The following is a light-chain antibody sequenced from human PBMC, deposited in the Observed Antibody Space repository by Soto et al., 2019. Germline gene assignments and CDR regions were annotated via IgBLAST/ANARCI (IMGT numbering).Light chain of an antibody. CDR2: DVS. J-gene: IGLJ2*01. CDR1: SSDVGGYNY. Sequence: QSALTQPASVSGSPGQSITISCTGTSSDVGGYNYVSGYQQHPGKAPKLMIYDVSNRPSGVSNRFSGSKSGNTASLTISGLQAEDEAEYDCSSYTSSSTLVVFGGGTKLTVL. CDR3: SSYTSSSTLVV. V-gene: IGLV2-14*01.